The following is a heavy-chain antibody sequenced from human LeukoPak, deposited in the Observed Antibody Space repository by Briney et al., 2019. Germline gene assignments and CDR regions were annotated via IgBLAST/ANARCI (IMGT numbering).Heavy chain of an antibody. Sequence: GGSLRLSCAATGFSFSSYAMSWVRQAPGKGLEWVSSISGSGDNTYYAESVKGRFTISRDNSKNTLFLQMNSLRAEDTAVFYCAKRSGYTTGWFFDFWGQGTLVTVSS. CDR2: ISGSGDNT. D-gene: IGHD6-19*01. CDR1: GFSFSSYA. CDR3: AKRSGYTTGWFFDF. V-gene: IGHV3-23*01. J-gene: IGHJ4*02.